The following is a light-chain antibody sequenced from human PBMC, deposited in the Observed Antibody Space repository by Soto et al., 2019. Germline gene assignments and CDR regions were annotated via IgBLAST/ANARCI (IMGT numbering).Light chain of an antibody. J-gene: IGKJ3*01. CDR3: QQARVLTFT. CDR2: AAS. CDR1: RDISTC. V-gene: IGKV1-12*01. Sequence: DIQIAHSPSSVAASVGDRVTITCRAIRDISTCLAWYQQIPGKAPKLLIFAASTLQNRGPSRFSGSGYGTDFTLTISGLQPEDFATYYCQQARVLTFTFGPGTKVDIK.